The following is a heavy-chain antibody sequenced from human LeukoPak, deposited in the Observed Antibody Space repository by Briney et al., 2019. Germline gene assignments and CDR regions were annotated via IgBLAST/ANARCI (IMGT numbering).Heavy chain of an antibody. CDR1: GVSFSGYY. D-gene: IGHD6-13*01. Sequence: SETLSLTCAVYGVSFSGYYWSWIRQPPGKGLEWIGEINHSGSTNYNPSLKSRVTISLDTSKNRFSLRLSSVTAADTAMYYCARSYSSSDHYYYYGMDVWGQGTTVTVSS. CDR3: ARSYSSSDHYYYYGMDV. J-gene: IGHJ6*02. V-gene: IGHV4-34*01. CDR2: INHSGST.